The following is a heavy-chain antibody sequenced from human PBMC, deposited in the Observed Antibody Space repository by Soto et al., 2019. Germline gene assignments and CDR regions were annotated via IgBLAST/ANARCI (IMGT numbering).Heavy chain of an antibody. CDR3: ARAVGPYDY. Sequence: QVQLVESGGGVVQPGTSLRLSCAASGFAFSTYGIHWVRQAPGKGLEWVAVIWYDGSNKYYADSVKGRFTISRDNSKETLYLQMDSLRTEDTAVYYCARAVGPYDYWGQGTLVTVSS. CDR1: GFAFSTYG. V-gene: IGHV3-33*01. J-gene: IGHJ4*02. D-gene: IGHD1-26*01. CDR2: IWYDGSNK.